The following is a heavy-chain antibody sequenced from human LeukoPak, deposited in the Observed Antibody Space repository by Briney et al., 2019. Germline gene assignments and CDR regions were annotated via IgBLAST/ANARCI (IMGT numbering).Heavy chain of an antibody. CDR1: GFTFSSYG. Sequence: PGRSLRLSCAESGFTFSSYGMHWVRQAPGKGLEWGAVIWYDGSNKYYADSVKGRFTISRDNSKNTLYLQMNSLRAEDTAVYYCAKEAEGALDAFDIWGQGTMVTVSS. CDR3: AKEAEGALDAFDI. V-gene: IGHV3-33*06. D-gene: IGHD1-26*01. CDR2: IWYDGSNK. J-gene: IGHJ3*02.